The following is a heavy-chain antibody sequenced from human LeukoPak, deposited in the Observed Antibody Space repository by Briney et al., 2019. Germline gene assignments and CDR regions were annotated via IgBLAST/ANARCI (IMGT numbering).Heavy chain of an antibody. Sequence: GGSLRLSCAASGFTFSSYGMHWVRQAPGKGLEWVAFIRYDGSNKYYADSVKGRFTISRDNSKNTLYLQMNSLRAEDTAVYYCAKDKNKVVGATLDYWGQGTLVTVSS. CDR1: GFTFSSYG. D-gene: IGHD1-26*01. V-gene: IGHV3-30*02. CDR3: AKDKNKVVGATLDY. J-gene: IGHJ4*02. CDR2: IRYDGSNK.